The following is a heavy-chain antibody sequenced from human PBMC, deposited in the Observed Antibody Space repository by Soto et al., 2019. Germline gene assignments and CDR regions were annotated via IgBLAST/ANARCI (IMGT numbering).Heavy chain of an antibody. CDR3: ARWTASTGLDI. CDR2: TYSGGNT. D-gene: IGHD2-2*01. J-gene: IGHJ3*02. Sequence: EMKLVESGGGLVQPGGSLRLSCAASGFTVSSNYMSWVRQAPGKGLEWVSVTYSGGNTNYADSVKGRFTISRHNSKNTLYVQMNSLRPEDTSVYYCARWTASTGLDIWGQGTMVTVSS. V-gene: IGHV3-53*04. CDR1: GFTVSSNY.